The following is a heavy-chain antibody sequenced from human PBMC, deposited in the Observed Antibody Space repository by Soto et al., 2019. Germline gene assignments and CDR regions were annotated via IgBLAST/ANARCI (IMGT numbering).Heavy chain of an antibody. CDR1: GFTFSSYS. CDR2: ISSSSSYI. J-gene: IGHJ3*02. D-gene: IGHD1-20*01. CDR3: ASLPYNWNDDAGAFDI. V-gene: IGHV3-21*01. Sequence: GESLKISCAASGFTFSSYSMNWVRQAPGKGLEWVSSISSSSSYIYYADSVKGRFTISRDNAKNSLYLQMNSLRAEDTAVYYCASLPYNWNDDAGAFDIWGQGTMVTVSS.